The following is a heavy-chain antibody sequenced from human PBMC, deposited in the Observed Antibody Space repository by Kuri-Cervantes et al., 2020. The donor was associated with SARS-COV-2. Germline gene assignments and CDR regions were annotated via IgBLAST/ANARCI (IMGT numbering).Heavy chain of an antibody. Sequence: GGSLRLSCAASGFSFSSYSMNWVRQAPGKGLEWVSYISSSSTIYYADSVKGRFTISRDNAKNSLYLQMNSLRAEDTALYYCARDLGAAAGTSSAFDYWGQGTLVTVSS. V-gene: IGHV3-48*01. CDR1: GFSFSSYS. D-gene: IGHD6-13*01. J-gene: IGHJ4*02. CDR3: ARDLGAAAGTSSAFDY. CDR2: ISSSSTI.